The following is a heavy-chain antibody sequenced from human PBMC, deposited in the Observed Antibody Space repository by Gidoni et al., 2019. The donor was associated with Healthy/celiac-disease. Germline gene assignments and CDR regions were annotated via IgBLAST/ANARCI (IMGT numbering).Heavy chain of an antibody. CDR2: MNPNSGNT. Sequence: QVQLVQSGAEVKKPGASVKVSCKASGYTFTSYDTNWVRQATGQGLEWMGWMNPNSGNTGYAQKFQGRVTMTRNTSISTAYMELSSLRSEDTAVYYCARVRGTDSSSWYLPPYGMDVWGQGTTVTVSS. CDR3: ARVRGTDSSSWYLPPYGMDV. V-gene: IGHV1-8*01. D-gene: IGHD6-13*01. J-gene: IGHJ6*02. CDR1: GYTFTSYD.